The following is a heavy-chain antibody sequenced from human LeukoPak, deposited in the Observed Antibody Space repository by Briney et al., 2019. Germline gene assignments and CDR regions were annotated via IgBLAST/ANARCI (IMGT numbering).Heavy chain of an antibody. CDR3: ARDPYYYDSSGYYHDAFDI. CDR2: ISGSGGST. D-gene: IGHD3-22*01. CDR1: GFTFSSYG. V-gene: IGHV3-23*01. Sequence: GGSLRLSCAASGFTFSSYGMSWVRQAPGKGLEWVSAISGSGGSTYYADSVKGRFTISRDNARDTLYLQMNSLRAEDTAVFYCARDPYYYDSSGYYHDAFDIWGQGTMVTVSS. J-gene: IGHJ3*02.